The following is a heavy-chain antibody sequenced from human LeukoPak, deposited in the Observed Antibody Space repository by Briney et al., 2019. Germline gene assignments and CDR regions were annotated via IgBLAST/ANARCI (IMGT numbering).Heavy chain of an antibody. Sequence: SVKVSCKASGFTFTSSAMQWVRQARGQRPEWIGWIVVGSGNTNYAQKFQERVTITRDMSTSTAYMELSSLRSEDTAVYDCSAGVPADTEFWYFDLWGRGTLVTVSS. CDR2: IVVGSGNT. V-gene: IGHV1-58*02. CDR1: GFTFTSSA. D-gene: IGHD5-18*01. CDR3: SAGVPADTEFWYFDL. J-gene: IGHJ2*01.